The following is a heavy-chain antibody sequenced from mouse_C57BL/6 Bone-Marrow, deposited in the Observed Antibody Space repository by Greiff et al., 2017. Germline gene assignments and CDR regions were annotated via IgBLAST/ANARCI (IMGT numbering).Heavy chain of an antibody. D-gene: IGHD3-3*01. CDR1: GYTFTSYG. J-gene: IGHJ4*01. Sequence: VQLVESGAELARPGASVKLSCKASGYTFTSYGISWVKQRTGQGLEWIGEIYPRSGNTYYNEKFKGKATLTADKSSSTAYMELRSLTSEDSAVYFFARSRGTKNAMDYWGQGTSVTVSS. V-gene: IGHV1-81*01. CDR2: IYPRSGNT. CDR3: ARSRGTKNAMDY.